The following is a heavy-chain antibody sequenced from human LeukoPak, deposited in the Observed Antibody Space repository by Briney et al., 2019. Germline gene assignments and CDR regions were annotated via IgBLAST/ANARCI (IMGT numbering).Heavy chain of an antibody. J-gene: IGHJ5*02. V-gene: IGHV3-53*01. CDR3: AKDLGETYYDFWSGYPRGFDP. Sequence: GGSLRLSCTVSGFTVSSNSMSWVRQAPGKGLEWVSFIYSGGNTHYSDSVKGRFTISRDNSKNTLYLQMNSLRAEDTAVYYCAKDLGETYYDFWSGYPRGFDPWGQGTLVTVSS. CDR1: GFTVSSNS. CDR2: IYSGGNT. D-gene: IGHD3-3*01.